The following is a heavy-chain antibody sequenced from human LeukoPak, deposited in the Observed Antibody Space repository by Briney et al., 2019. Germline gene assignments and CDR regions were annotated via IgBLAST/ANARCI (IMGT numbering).Heavy chain of an antibody. J-gene: IGHJ4*02. CDR2: AHPKNGDS. CDR1: GYTFTNYY. V-gene: IGHV1-2*02. D-gene: IGHD3-16*01. CDR3: ARDYLHQRFDY. Sequence: ASVKVSCKASGYTFTNYYIHWLRQAPGQGLEWVGYAHPKNGDSKKAQIFEGRVTMTWDATIATAYMELIGLRSDDTALYYCARDYLHQRFDYWGQGTLVTVSS.